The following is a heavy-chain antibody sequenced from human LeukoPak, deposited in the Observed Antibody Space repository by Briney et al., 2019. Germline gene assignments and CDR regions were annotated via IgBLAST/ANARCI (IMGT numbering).Heavy chain of an antibody. CDR2: IYYSGST. CDR1: GGSVSSGSYY. J-gene: IGHJ5*02. Sequence: LETLSLTCTVSGGSVSSGSYYWSWIRQPPGKGLEWIGYIYYSGSTNYNPSLKSRVTISVDTSKNQFSLKLSSVTAADTAVYYCARDRCSSTSCYENWFDPWGQGTLVTVSS. D-gene: IGHD2-2*01. V-gene: IGHV4-61*01. CDR3: ARDRCSSTSCYENWFDP.